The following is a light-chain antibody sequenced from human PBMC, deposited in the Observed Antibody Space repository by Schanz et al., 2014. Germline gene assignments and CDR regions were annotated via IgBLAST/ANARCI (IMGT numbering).Light chain of an antibody. CDR3: QQEIT. V-gene: IGKV3D-15*01. Sequence: EIVMTQSPATLSVSPGERATLSCRASQSVSSNLAWYQQKPGQAPRLLIYGVSTRATGITARFSGSGSGTEFTLTISSLQSEEFEVYYCQQEITFGPGTKVHIK. CDR1: QSVSSN. CDR2: GVS. J-gene: IGKJ3*01.